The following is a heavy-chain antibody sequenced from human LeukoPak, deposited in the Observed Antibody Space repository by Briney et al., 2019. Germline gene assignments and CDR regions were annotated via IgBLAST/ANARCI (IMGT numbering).Heavy chain of an antibody. J-gene: IGHJ5*02. CDR2: ISGHSGNT. Sequence: ASVKVSCKASGYTFSNYGISWVRQAPGHGLEWMGWISGHSGNTNYAPKFQGRATMTTDTSTNTAYMELRSLRFDDTAVYYCARDFAWGSGGAPIADNWLDPWGQGTLVTVSS. D-gene: IGHD7-27*01. CDR1: GYTFSNYG. V-gene: IGHV1-18*01. CDR3: ARDFAWGSGGAPIADNWLDP.